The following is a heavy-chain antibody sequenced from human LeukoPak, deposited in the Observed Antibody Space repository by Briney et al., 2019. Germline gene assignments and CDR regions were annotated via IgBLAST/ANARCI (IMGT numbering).Heavy chain of an antibody. V-gene: IGHV1-46*01. Sequence: ASVKVSCKASGYTFASYYMHWVRQAPGQGLEWMGIINPSGGSTSYAQKFQGRVTMTRDMSTSTVYMELSSLRSEDTAVYYCARGRPVPAAMGWYFDLWGRGTLVTVSS. D-gene: IGHD2-2*01. CDR1: GYTFASYY. CDR3: ARGRPVPAAMGWYFDL. CDR2: INPSGGST. J-gene: IGHJ2*01.